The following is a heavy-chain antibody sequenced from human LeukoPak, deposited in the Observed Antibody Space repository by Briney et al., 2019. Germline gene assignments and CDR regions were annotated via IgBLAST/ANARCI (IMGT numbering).Heavy chain of an antibody. J-gene: IGHJ4*02. V-gene: IGHV1-2*02. Sequence: ASVKVSFKASGYTFTDYYIHWVRQAPGQGLEWMGWINPNSGGTNYAQKFQGRVNMTRDTSISTAYMELSRLRSDATAVYYCARWAAAGSVYWGQGTLVTVSS. CDR3: ARWAAAGSVY. CDR1: GYTFTDYY. D-gene: IGHD6-13*01. CDR2: INPNSGGT.